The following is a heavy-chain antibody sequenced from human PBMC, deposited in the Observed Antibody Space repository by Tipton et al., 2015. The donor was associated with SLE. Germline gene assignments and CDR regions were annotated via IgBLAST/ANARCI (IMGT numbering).Heavy chain of an antibody. CDR2: IYHSGKT. V-gene: IGHV4-39*07. J-gene: IGHJ4*02. Sequence: LRLSCSVSGGAISSSSYYWGWIRQPPGKGLEWIGSIYHSGKTFYNPSLKSRVTISLDASKNQFSLTVSSVTAADTAVYHCARDAYCSGGSCYGFDSWGPGTLVAVSS. CDR3: ARDAYCSGGSCYGFDS. D-gene: IGHD2-15*01. CDR1: GGAISSSSYY.